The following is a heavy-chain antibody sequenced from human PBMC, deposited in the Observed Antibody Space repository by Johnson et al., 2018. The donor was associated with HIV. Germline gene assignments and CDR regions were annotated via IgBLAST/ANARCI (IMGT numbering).Heavy chain of an antibody. V-gene: IGHV3-7*01. D-gene: IGHD4-23*01. J-gene: IGHJ3*02. Sequence: EVQLVESGGGLVQPGGSLRLSCAASGFTFSSYAMSWVRQAPGKGLEWVANINQDGSEKYFVDSVKGRFTISRDNAKNTLFLQMNSLRGDDTAVYYCAKEAPGRWELLIWSAFDMWRQGTMVTVSS. CDR2: INQDGSEK. CDR3: AKEAPGRWELLIWSAFDM. CDR1: GFTFSSYA.